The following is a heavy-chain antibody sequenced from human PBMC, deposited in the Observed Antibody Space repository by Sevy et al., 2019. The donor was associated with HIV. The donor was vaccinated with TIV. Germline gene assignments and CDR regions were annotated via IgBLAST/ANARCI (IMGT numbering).Heavy chain of an antibody. D-gene: IGHD1-26*01. CDR2: ISGSSNYI. Sequence: GGSLRLSCAASGFTFNNFNMNWVRQAPGKGLQWVSSISGSSNYIYEAESLKGRFIISRDNVNDTVFLQMNSLSADDTAVYYCARGPPDGSYDYFDSWGQGTLVTVSS. V-gene: IGHV3-21*06. CDR1: GFTFNNFN. CDR3: ARGPPDGSYDYFDS. J-gene: IGHJ4*02.